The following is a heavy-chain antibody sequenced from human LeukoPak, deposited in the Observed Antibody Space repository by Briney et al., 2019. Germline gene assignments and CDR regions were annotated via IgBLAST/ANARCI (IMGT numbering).Heavy chain of an antibody. CDR1: GFTFSSYN. D-gene: IGHD6-6*01. J-gene: IGHJ6*03. Sequence: GGSLRLSCAASGFTFSSYNMNWVRQAPGKGLEWVAVISYEGRNKYHADSVKGRFSISRDNSKNTLSLQMNSLRAEDTAVYYCAREMDEQLRSRNYYYYYYMDVWGKGTTVTVSS. V-gene: IGHV3-30*03. CDR3: AREMDEQLRSRNYYYYYYMDV. CDR2: ISYEGRNK.